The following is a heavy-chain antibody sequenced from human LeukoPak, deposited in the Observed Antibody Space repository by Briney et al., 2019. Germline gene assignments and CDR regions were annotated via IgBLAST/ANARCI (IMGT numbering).Heavy chain of an antibody. CDR1: GFSLGDYA. J-gene: IGHJ5*02. Sequence: GGSLRLSCTTPGFSLGDYAMNWVRQAPGKGLEWIGFIRSTSFGGTTYHAVSVEGRLKISRDDSKSIAYLQMNSLKTDDSGVYFCAREGQFCGDDCYLGHWGQGTLVTVSP. D-gene: IGHD2-21*02. V-gene: IGHV3-49*04. CDR2: IRSTSFGGTT. CDR3: AREGQFCGDDCYLGH.